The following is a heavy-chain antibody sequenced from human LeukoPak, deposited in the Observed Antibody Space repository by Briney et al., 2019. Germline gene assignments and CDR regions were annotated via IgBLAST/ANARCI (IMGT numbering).Heavy chain of an antibody. CDR3: ARDPAGVPGGAFDI. J-gene: IGHJ3*02. V-gene: IGHV4-39*07. Sequence: SETLSLTCTVSGGSISSSSYYWGWIRQPPGKGLEWIGSIYYSGSTYYNPSLKSRVTISVDTSKNQFSLKLSSVTAADTAVYYCARDPAGVPGGAFDIWGQGTMVTVSS. CDR1: GGSISSSSYY. CDR2: IYYSGST. D-gene: IGHD3-10*01.